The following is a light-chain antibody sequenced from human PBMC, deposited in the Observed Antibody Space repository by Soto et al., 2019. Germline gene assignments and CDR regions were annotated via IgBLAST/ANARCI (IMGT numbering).Light chain of an antibody. CDR2: KDT. CDR1: ALAKQY. V-gene: IGLV3-25*03. J-gene: IGLJ1*01. CDR3: QSADISGPYV. Sequence: SYELTQPPSASVSPGQTARITCSGDALAKQYAYWYQQKAGHAPILLIYKDTERPSGIPERFSGSSSGTTVTLTISGVQAEDEADYYCQSADISGPYVFGIGTKVTVL.